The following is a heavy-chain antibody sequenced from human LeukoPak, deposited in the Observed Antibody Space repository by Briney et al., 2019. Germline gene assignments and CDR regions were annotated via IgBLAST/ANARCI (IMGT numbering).Heavy chain of an antibody. J-gene: IGHJ4*02. CDR3: AKLDFWGAAAGFDY. V-gene: IGHV4-61*08. D-gene: IGHD6-13*01. Sequence: SQTLSLTCTVSGGSISSGGYYWSWIRQPPGKGLEWIGYIYYSGSTNYNPSLKSRVTISVDTSKNQFSLKLSSVTAADTAVYYCAKLDFWGAAAGFDYWGQGTLVTVSS. CDR2: IYYSGST. CDR1: GGSISSGGYY.